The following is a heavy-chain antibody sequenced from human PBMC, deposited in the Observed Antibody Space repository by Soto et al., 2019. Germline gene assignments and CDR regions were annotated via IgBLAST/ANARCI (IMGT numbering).Heavy chain of an antibody. CDR1: GGTFSSYT. J-gene: IGHJ4*02. V-gene: IGHV1-69*04. CDR2: IIPILGIA. D-gene: IGHD6-13*01. CDR3: ARDDGGSSWDNSFDY. Sequence: SVKVSCKASGGTFSSYTISWVRQAPGQGLEWMGRIIPILGIANHAQKFQGRVTITADKSTSTAYMELSSLRSEDTAVYYCARDDGGSSWDNSFDYWGQGALVTVSS.